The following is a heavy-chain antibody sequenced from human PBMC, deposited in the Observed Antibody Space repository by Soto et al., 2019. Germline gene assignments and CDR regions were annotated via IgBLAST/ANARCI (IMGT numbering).Heavy chain of an antibody. CDR3: AGPSSGWSAHTGPGYFDL. CDR1: GFTVSSNY. D-gene: IGHD6-19*01. V-gene: IGHV3-53*02. J-gene: IGHJ2*01. Sequence: EVQLVETGGGLIQPGGSLRLSCAASGFTVSSNYMSWVRQAPGKGLEWVSVIYSGGSTYYADSVKGRFTISRDNSKHTLYLQMNSLRAEDTAVYYCAGPSSGWSAHTGPGYFDLWGRGTLVTVSS. CDR2: IYSGGST.